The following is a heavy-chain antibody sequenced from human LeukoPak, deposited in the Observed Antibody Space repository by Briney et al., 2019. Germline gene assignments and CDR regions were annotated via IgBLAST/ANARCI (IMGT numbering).Heavy chain of an antibody. CDR1: GGSISSGGYY. V-gene: IGHV4-30-2*01. CDR2: IYHSGST. Sequence: SETLSLTCTVSGGSISSGGYYWSWIRQPPGKGLEWIGYIYHSGSTYYNPSLKSRVTISVDRSKNQFSLKLSSVTAADTAVYYCARETSHYYYYYMDVWGKGTTVTVSS. J-gene: IGHJ6*03. CDR3: ARETSHYYYYYMDV.